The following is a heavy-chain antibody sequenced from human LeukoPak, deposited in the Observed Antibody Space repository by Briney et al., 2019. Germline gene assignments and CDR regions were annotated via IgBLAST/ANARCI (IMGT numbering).Heavy chain of an antibody. Sequence: ASVKVSCKVSGYTLTELSMHWVRQAPGKGLEWMGGFYPEDGETIYAQKFQGRVTMTEDTSTDTAYMELSSLRSEDTAVYYCATGPYSTNEVVWFDPWGQGTLVTVSS. CDR3: ATGPYSTNEVVWFDP. CDR2: FYPEDGET. CDR1: GYTLTELS. D-gene: IGHD6-13*01. V-gene: IGHV1-24*01. J-gene: IGHJ5*02.